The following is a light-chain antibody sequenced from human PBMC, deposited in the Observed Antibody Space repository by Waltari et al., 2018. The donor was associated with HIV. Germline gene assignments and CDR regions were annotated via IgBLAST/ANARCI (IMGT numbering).Light chain of an antibody. Sequence: SSEVTQDPTVSVALGQTVRITCQGDRLRNYLPSWYQQKPGQAPVLVIYGEINRPSGIPDRFSGSTSGNTASLIITGAQAEDEAEYYCNSRDSSGNRLVIFGGGTKLTVL. J-gene: IGLJ2*01. CDR1: RLRNYL. V-gene: IGLV3-19*01. CDR2: GEI. CDR3: NSRDSSGNRLVI.